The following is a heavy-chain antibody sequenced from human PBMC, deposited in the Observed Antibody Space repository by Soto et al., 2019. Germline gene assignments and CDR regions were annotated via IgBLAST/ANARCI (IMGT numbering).Heavy chain of an antibody. D-gene: IGHD2-15*01. J-gene: IGHJ5*02. CDR1: GGSISSFNCF. CDR3: ARGGGSTFNWFDP. V-gene: IGHV4-39*01. Sequence: QLQLQESGPGLVKPSETLSLTCTVSGGSISSFNCFWGWIRQPPGKGLEWIGSLYYSGNTYYNPSLQSRVTISVDTSKKQCTLTLRSVTAADTAVYYCARGGGSTFNWFDPWGQGPLVTVSP. CDR2: LYYSGNT.